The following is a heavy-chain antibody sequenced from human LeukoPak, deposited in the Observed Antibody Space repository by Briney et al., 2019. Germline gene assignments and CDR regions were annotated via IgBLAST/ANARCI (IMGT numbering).Heavy chain of an antibody. Sequence: SGGSLRLSCAASGFTFSTYAMNWVRQAPGKGLEWVSNISSRSSYIYYADSLKGRFTISRDNAKNSLYLQMNSLRAEDTAVYYCARDSGSMVRGVIINWVYFDYWGQGTLVTVSS. D-gene: IGHD3-10*01. CDR2: ISSRSSYI. V-gene: IGHV3-21*01. J-gene: IGHJ4*02. CDR1: GFTFSTYA. CDR3: ARDSGSMVRGVIINWVYFDY.